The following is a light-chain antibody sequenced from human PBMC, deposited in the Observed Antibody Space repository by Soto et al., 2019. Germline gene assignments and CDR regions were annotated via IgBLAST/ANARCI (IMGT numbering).Light chain of an antibody. CDR1: QTISSH. Sequence: DIQMTQSPSSLSASVGDRVTITCRASQTISSHLNWYQQKPGKAPKLLIFAASSLQSGVPSRFSGSGSGTDFTFTIGSLQPEDFATYFCQQSFSTPLTFGGGTKVDIK. V-gene: IGKV1-39*01. CDR2: AAS. J-gene: IGKJ4*01. CDR3: QQSFSTPLT.